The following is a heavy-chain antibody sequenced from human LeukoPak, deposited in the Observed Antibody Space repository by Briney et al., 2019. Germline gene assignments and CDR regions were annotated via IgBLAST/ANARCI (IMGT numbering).Heavy chain of an antibody. CDR1: GFTFSSYS. CDR2: ISSSSSYI. D-gene: IGHD2-2*01. CDR3: ARDFCSSTSCYAYFDY. J-gene: IGHJ4*02. V-gene: IGHV3-21*01. Sequence: GGSLRLSCAASGFTFSSYSMNWVRQAPGKGLEWVSSISSSSSYIDYADSVKGRFTISRDNAKNSLYLQMNSLRAEDTAVYYCARDFCSSTSCYAYFDYGGQGTLVTVSS.